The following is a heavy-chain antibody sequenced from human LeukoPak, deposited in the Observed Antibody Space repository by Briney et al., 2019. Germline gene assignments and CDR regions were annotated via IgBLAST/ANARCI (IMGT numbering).Heavy chain of an antibody. CDR2: INHSGST. Sequence: SETLSLTCAVYGGSFSGYYWSWIRQPPGKGLEWIGEINHSGSTNYNPSLKSRVTISVDTSKNQFSLKLSSVTAADTAVYYCARGADYDFWSGYYPYFDYWGQGTLVTVSS. CDR1: GGSFSGYY. V-gene: IGHV4-34*01. J-gene: IGHJ4*02. CDR3: ARGADYDFWSGYYPYFDY. D-gene: IGHD3-3*01.